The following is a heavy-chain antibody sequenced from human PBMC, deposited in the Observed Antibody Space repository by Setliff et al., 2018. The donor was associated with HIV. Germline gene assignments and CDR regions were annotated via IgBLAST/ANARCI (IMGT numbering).Heavy chain of an antibody. J-gene: IGHJ4*02. CDR2: IFPDDSDT. V-gene: IGHV5-51*01. CDR3: IRQSLAAVTTTRVLDWVAGD. CDR1: GYSFTSLW. Sequence: GESLKISCKGSGYSFTSLWIGWVRQIPGKGLGWMGVIFPDDSDTRVSPPFQGQVTSSADKSISTAYRQWSSLKASDTAMYYCIRQSLAAVTTTRVLDWVAGDWGQGTQVTVSS. D-gene: IGHD3-9*01.